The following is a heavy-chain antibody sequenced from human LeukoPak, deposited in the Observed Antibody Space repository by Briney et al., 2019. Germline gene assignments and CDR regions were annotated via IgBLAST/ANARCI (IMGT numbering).Heavy chain of an antibody. V-gene: IGHV3-48*04. CDR2: ISSSSSTI. CDR1: GLTFSSYS. CDR3: ARDLYYYDSSGNHGDY. Sequence: PGGSLRLSCAASGLTFSSYSMNWVRQAPGKGLEWVSYISSSSSTIYYADSVKGRFTISRDNAKNSLYLQMNSLRAEDTAVYYCARDLYYYDSSGNHGDYWGQGTLVTVSS. J-gene: IGHJ4*02. D-gene: IGHD3-22*01.